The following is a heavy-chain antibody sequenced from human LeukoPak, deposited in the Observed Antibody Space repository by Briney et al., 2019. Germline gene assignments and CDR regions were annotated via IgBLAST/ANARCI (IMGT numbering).Heavy chain of an antibody. Sequence: SETLSLTCAVFGGSINSYYWSWLRQPPGKGLEWIGYIYYSGNTNYNPSFKSRVTISVDTSKNQFSLKLSSVTAVDTAIYYCVRQPSATAAFDIWGQGTMVTVSS. CDR3: VRQPSATAAFDI. V-gene: IGHV4-59*08. CDR1: GGSINSYY. CDR2: IYYSGNT. D-gene: IGHD2-2*01. J-gene: IGHJ3*02.